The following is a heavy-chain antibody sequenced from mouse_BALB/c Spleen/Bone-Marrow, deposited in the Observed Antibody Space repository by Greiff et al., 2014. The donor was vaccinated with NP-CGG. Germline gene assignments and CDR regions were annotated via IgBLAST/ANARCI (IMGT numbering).Heavy chain of an antibody. CDR1: GYSFTSYW. Sequence: EVKLMESGTVLARPGASVKMSCKASGYSFTSYWMHWVKQRPGQGLEWIGAIYPGNSDTSYNQKFKGKAKLTAVTSASTAYMELSSLTDEDSAVYCTPSVRRSLYAMDYWGQGTSVTVSS. CDR2: IYPGNSDT. V-gene: IGHV1-5*01. J-gene: IGHJ4*01. CDR3: PSVRRSLYAMDY. D-gene: IGHD2-14*01.